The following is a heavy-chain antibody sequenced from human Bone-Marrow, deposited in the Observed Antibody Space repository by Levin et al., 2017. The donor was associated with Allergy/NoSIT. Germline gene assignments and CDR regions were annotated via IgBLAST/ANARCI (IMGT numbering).Heavy chain of an antibody. Sequence: SETLSLTCAVSGDSIISGAYSWGWVRQPPGKGLEWIGYIHESGSTYYNPSLHSRVTMSLEISKNQFSLSLTSVTAADTAGEYCGRDDGFHHDDTSHLDYWGLGILVTVSS. CDR3: GRDDGFHHDDTSHLDY. V-gene: IGHV4-30-2*01. CDR2: IHESGST. CDR1: GDSIISGAYS. J-gene: IGHJ4*02. D-gene: IGHD2-2*01.